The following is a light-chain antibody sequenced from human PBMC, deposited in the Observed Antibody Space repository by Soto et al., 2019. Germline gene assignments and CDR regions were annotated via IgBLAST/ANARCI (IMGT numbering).Light chain of an antibody. Sequence: EIVLTQSPGTLSLSPGERATLSCRASQSVSSSYLGWYQQKPGQAPRLLIFGASSRATGIPDRFSGSGSESDFTLNITRLEPEDFAVYYCQQYSNSAWTFGQGTRVEIK. CDR2: GAS. CDR1: QSVSSSY. CDR3: QQYSNSAWT. J-gene: IGKJ1*01. V-gene: IGKV3-20*01.